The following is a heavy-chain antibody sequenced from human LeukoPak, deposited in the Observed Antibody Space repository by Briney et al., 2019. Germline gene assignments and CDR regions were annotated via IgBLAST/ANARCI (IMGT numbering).Heavy chain of an antibody. CDR3: ARDSAPYYYYMDV. V-gene: IGHV1-8*03. Sequence: ASVKVSCKASGYTFTSYDINWVRQATGQGLEWMGWMNPNSGNTGYAQKFQGRVTITADESTSTAYMELSSLRSEDTAVYYCARDSAPYYYYMDVWGKGTTVTVSS. J-gene: IGHJ6*03. CDR2: MNPNSGNT. CDR1: GYTFTSYD.